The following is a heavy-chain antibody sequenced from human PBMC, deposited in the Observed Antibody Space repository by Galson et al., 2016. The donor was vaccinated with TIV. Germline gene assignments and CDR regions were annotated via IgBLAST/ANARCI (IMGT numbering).Heavy chain of an antibody. CDR1: GFTFHHYA. V-gene: IGHV3-9*01. J-gene: IGHJ4*02. Sequence: SLKLSCAASGFTFHHYAMHWVRQVPGKGLEWVSGISWNSDSIDYADSVKGRFTISRENAKNSLYLQMNSLRAGDTAVYFCVRAAYCGGDCPYYFDFWGQGTLVTVSS. D-gene: IGHD2-21*01. CDR2: ISWNSDSI. CDR3: VRAAYCGGDCPYYFDF.